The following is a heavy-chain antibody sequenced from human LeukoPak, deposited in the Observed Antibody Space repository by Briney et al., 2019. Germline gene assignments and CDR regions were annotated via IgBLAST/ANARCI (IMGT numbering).Heavy chain of an antibody. CDR2: ISSTGSYI. D-gene: IGHD3-16*01. V-gene: IGHV3-21*01. Sequence: GGSLRLSCAASGFTFSSYSMNWVRQAPGKGLEWVSSISSTGSYIYYADSVKGRFTISRDNAKNSLYLQMNSLRAEDTAVYYCAREGDLSYCFDYWGQGTLVTVSS. CDR3: AREGDLSYCFDY. J-gene: IGHJ4*02. CDR1: GFTFSSYS.